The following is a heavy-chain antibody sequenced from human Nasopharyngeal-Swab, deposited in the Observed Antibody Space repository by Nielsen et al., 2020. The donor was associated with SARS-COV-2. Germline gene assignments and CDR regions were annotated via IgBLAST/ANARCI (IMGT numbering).Heavy chain of an antibody. J-gene: IGHJ6*02. CDR2: INPGSGGT. D-gene: IGHD2-2*01. CDR3: ARRGRCSGSSCDMVV. V-gene: IGHV1-46*02. Sequence: ASVKVSCKASGYTFNNYYIHWVRQAPGQGLEWMGMINPGSGGTTYAQKFQGRVTMTRDTSTSTVFMDLSSLRSEDTAVYYCARRGRCSGSSCDMVVWGQGTTVTVSS. CDR1: GYTFNNYY.